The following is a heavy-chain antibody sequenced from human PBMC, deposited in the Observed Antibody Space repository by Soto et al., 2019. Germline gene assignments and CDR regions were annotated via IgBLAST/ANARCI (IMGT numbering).Heavy chain of an antibody. CDR3: AKTASMTIRDGFDH. V-gene: IGHV3-23*01. J-gene: IGHJ4*02. Sequence: EVQVLESGGGLVQPGGSLRLSCAASGFTFSSYAMSWLRQAPGEGLEWCSAISGSGSNPYYADYVKGRFTISRDNSKNTLYLQMNSLRAEDTALYYCAKTASMTIRDGFDHWGQGTLVTVSS. D-gene: IGHD4-17*01. CDR2: ISGSGSNP. CDR1: GFTFSSYA.